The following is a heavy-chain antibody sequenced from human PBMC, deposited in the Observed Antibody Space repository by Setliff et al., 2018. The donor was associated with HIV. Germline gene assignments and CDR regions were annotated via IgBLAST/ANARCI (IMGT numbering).Heavy chain of an antibody. CDR1: GGSISSGSYY. V-gene: IGHV4-61*02. CDR3: ARHRDGGTYPLDY. J-gene: IGHJ4*02. D-gene: IGHD1-26*01. Sequence: KSSETLSLTCSVSGGSISSGSYYWSWIRQPAGKGLEWIGRIYNSGSTIYNPSLKSRVTLSLDTSKNQFSLKLSSVTAADTAMYYCARHRDGGTYPLDYWGQGTLVTV. CDR2: IYNSGST.